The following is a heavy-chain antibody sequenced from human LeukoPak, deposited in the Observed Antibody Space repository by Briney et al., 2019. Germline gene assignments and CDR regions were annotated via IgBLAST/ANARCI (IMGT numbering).Heavy chain of an antibody. CDR2: IKPNSGDT. CDR3: ARAGMDV. CDR1: GYIFTAYY. Sequence: ASVKVSCKASGYIFTAYYMNWVRQAPGQGLEWVGRIKPNSGDTTYAQKFQGRVTMTRDTSISTAYMELSRLRSDDTAVYYCARAGMDVWGQGTTVTVSS. V-gene: IGHV1-2*02. J-gene: IGHJ6*02.